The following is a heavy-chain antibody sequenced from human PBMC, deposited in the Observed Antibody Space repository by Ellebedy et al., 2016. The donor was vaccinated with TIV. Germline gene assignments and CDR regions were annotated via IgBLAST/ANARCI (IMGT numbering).Heavy chain of an antibody. J-gene: IGHJ4*02. D-gene: IGHD2-15*01. CDR3: MAHSDFDC. CDR2: ISGGGGDYT. V-gene: IGHV3-23*01. CDR1: GFTFNNYA. Sequence: PGGSLRLFCAASGFTFNNYAMSWVRQAPGRGLEWVSAISGGGGDYTHYSDSVKGRFTISRDNAQKSLDLQMSSLRAEDTAVYYCMAHSDFDCWGQGTLVIVSS.